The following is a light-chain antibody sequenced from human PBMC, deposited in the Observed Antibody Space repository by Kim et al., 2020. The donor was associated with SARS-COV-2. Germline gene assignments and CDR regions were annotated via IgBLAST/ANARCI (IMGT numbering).Light chain of an antibody. CDR2: WAS. V-gene: IGKV4-1*01. CDR3: QQYYTTPLT. Sequence: ATINCKSSQSVLYSSNNKNYLAWYRQKPGQPPKALIYWASTRESGVPDRFSGSGSGTDFTLTISSLQAEDVAIYYCQQYYTTPLTFGGGTKVDIK. CDR1: QSVLYSSNNKNY. J-gene: IGKJ4*01.